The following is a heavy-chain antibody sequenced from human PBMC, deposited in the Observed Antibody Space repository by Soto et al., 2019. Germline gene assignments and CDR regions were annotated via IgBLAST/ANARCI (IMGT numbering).Heavy chain of an antibody. D-gene: IGHD3-10*01. J-gene: IGHJ6*02. V-gene: IGHV5-51*01. CDR3: ARHTPSVLLWFGANEGTSYGMDV. Sequence: PRESLATSCNGSASSLTSYWIGWVRQMPEKGLEWMGIIFPGDSDTRYSPSFQGQVTISADKSISTAYLQWSSLKASDTAMYYCARHTPSVLLWFGANEGTSYGMDVWGQGTTVTVSS. CDR2: IFPGDSDT. CDR1: ASSLTSYW.